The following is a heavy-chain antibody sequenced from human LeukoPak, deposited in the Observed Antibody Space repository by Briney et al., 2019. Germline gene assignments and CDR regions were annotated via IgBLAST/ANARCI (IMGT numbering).Heavy chain of an antibody. Sequence: ASVTVSCKASGYTFTGYYMHWVRQAPGQGLEWMGIINPSGGSTSYAQKFQGRVTMTRDTSTSTVYMELSSLRSEDTAVYYCARDLGGYDYGGDYWGQGTLVTVSS. V-gene: IGHV1-46*01. CDR2: INPSGGST. D-gene: IGHD5-12*01. CDR1: GYTFTGYY. J-gene: IGHJ4*02. CDR3: ARDLGGYDYGGDY.